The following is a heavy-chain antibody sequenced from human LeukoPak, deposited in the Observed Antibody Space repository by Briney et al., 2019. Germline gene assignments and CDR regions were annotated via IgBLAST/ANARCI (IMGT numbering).Heavy chain of an antibody. J-gene: IGHJ4*02. CDR3: ARDLRSSGWYVFDH. CDR1: GSGGSISNYY. CDR2: IYYSGST. D-gene: IGHD6-19*01. V-gene: IGHV4-59*01. Sequence: SETLSLTCTVSGSGGSISNYYWSWIRQPPGKGLEWIGYIYYSGSTNHNPSLRSRVTMSVDTSKNQLSLKLSSVTAADTAVYYCARDLRSSGWYVFDHWGRGTLVTVSS.